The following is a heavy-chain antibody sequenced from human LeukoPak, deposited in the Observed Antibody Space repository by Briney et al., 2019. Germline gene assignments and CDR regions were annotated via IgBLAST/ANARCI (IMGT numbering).Heavy chain of an antibody. D-gene: IGHD1-26*01. CDR3: ARMWDRDYFDY. CDR1: GGSISSGSYH. CDR2: IYTCGSI. Sequence: SETLSLTCTVSGGSISSGSYHWSWIRQPAGKGLEWIGRIYTCGSINYNPSLKSRVTISADTSKNQFSLKLSSVTAADTAVYYCARMWDRDYFDYWGQGTLVTVSS. J-gene: IGHJ4*02. V-gene: IGHV4-61*02.